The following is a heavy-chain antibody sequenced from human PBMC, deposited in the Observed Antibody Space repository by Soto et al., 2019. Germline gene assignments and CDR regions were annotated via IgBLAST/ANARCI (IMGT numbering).Heavy chain of an antibody. CDR2: ISAYNGNT. CDR3: ARVVGALGHWFDP. J-gene: IGHJ5*02. D-gene: IGHD1-26*01. V-gene: IGHV1-18*01. Sequence: QVQLEQSGAEVKKPGASVKVSCKASGYTFTSYGISWVRQAPGQGLEWMGRISAYNGNTNYAQKLQGRVTMTTDTXTSTAYRELRSLRSDDTAVYYCARVVGALGHWFDPWGQGTLVTVSS. CDR1: GYTFTSYG.